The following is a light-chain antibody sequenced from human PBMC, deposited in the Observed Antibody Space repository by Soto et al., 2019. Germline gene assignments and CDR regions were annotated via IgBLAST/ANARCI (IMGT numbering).Light chain of an antibody. J-gene: IGKJ5*01. Sequence: EIVLTQSPATLSLSPGERATLSCRASQSVSSYLAWYQQKPGQAPRLLIYDASSRATGIPARFSGSGSGTDFTLTISRLEPEDFAVYYCQKRSSWPPITFGQGTRLEIK. V-gene: IGKV3-11*01. CDR3: QKRSSWPPIT. CDR2: DAS. CDR1: QSVSSY.